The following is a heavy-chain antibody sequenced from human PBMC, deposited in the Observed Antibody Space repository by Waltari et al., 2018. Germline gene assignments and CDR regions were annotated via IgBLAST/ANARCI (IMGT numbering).Heavy chain of an antibody. CDR2: IIPFLDMT. V-gene: IGHV1-69*04. J-gene: IGHJ4*02. Sequence: QVHLVQSGAEVKKPGSSVKVSCTASGGTFSSYALSWVRQAPGQGLEWMGRIIPFLDMTHSAQKFQGRVTLTADKSTTTAYMELSSLRSEDTAVYYCATELDYYDSGTYFLGYFDYWGQGTLVTVSS. CDR1: GGTFSSYA. CDR3: ATELDYYDSGTYFLGYFDY. D-gene: IGHD3-22*01.